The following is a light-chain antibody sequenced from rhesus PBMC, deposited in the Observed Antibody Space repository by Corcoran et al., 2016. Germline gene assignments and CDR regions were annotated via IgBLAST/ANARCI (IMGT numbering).Light chain of an antibody. J-gene: IGKJ1*01. CDR3: QQYNDLRWT. CDR1: ESVGSY. V-gene: IGKV3-40*03. CDR2: STS. Sequence: EIVMTQSPATLSLSPGETATLSCRASESVGSYLAWYQQKPGQAPKVLVNSTSFQDTGTPDRFIGSGCRTEVTLTISSLEPEDVGVYYCQQYNDLRWTFGHGTKVEIK.